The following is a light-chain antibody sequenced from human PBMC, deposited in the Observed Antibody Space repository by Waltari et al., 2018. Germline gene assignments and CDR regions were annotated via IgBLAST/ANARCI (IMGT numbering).Light chain of an antibody. Sequence: DIVMTQSPDSLAGSLGERATINCKSSQSVLYSSNNKNYLDWYQQKPGQPPKLLIYWASTRESGVPDRFSGSGSGTDFTLTISSLQAEDVAVYHCQQYYSIPLTFGQGTRLEIK. CDR1: QSVLYSSNNKNY. CDR2: WAS. J-gene: IGKJ5*01. CDR3: QQYYSIPLT. V-gene: IGKV4-1*01.